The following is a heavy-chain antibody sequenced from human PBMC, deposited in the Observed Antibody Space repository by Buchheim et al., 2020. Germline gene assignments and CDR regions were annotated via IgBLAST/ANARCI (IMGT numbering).Heavy chain of an antibody. CDR2: VSGSGGST. CDR1: GFSFSSYA. V-gene: IGHV3-23*01. Sequence: EVQLLESGGGLVQPGGSLRLSCAASGFSFSSYAMSWVRQAPGKGLEWVSAVSGSGGSTYYADSVKGRFTISRDHSKNTLYLQLNTLRVEDTAIYYCARDLENTPGRFFDYWGQGTL. D-gene: IGHD3-10*01. J-gene: IGHJ4*02. CDR3: ARDLENTPGRFFDY.